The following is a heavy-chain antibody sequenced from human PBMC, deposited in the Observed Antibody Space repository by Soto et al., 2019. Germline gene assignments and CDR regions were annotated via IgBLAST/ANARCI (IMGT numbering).Heavy chain of an antibody. CDR2: ISAYYGST. CDR3: AREMPGYCSNSACLPGY. D-gene: IGHD2-2*03. J-gene: IGHJ4*02. CDR1: GYTFTDFG. Sequence: QVQLVQSGPEVKKPGASVKVSCKASGYTFTDFGLIWVRQAPGQGPEWMGWISAYYGSTNYAQKFQDRVTMTRDTSTNTFYMERRSLRSDDTAMYYCAREMPGYCSNSACLPGYWGQGTQVTVSS. V-gene: IGHV1-18*01.